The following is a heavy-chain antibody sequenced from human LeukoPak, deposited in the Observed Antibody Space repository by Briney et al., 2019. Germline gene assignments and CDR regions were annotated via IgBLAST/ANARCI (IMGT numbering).Heavy chain of an antibody. J-gene: IGHJ5*02. Sequence: PGGSLRLSCAASGFTFSSYAMSWVRQAPGKGLEWVSAISGSGGSTYYADSVKGRFTISRDNSKNTLYRQMNSLRAEDTAVYYCAKAESERYFDFWGGYFRETNLFDPWGQGTLVTGSS. CDR3: AKAESERYFDFWGGYFRETNLFDP. CDR2: ISGSGGST. D-gene: IGHD3-3*01. CDR1: GFTFSSYA. V-gene: IGHV3-23*01.